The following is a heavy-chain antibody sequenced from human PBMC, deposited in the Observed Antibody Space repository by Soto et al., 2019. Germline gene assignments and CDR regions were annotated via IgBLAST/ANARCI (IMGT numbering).Heavy chain of an antibody. J-gene: IGHJ4*02. V-gene: IGHV3-21*01. CDR1: GFTFSSYS. CDR3: ATVATFAFDY. CDR2: ISSSSSYI. Sequence: GRSLRLSCAASGFTFSSYSMNWVRQAPGKGLEWVSSISSSSSYIYYADSVKGRFTISRDNAKNSLYLQMNSLRAEDTAVYYCATVATFAFDYWGQGTLVTVSS. D-gene: IGHD5-12*01.